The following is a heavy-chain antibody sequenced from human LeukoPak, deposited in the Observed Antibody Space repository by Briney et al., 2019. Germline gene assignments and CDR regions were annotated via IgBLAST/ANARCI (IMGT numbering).Heavy chain of an antibody. J-gene: IGHJ4*02. V-gene: IGHV1-58*01. CDR2: IFVGSGNT. D-gene: IGHD3-22*01. Sequence: SVKVSCKASGFTFTSSAVQWVRQARGQRLAWIGWIFVGSGNTNYAQKFQERVTITRDMSTSTAYMELSRLRYEDTAVCYLAADVQYYDSSGYYSPWYTPERWGQGTLVTVSS. CDR3: AADVQYYDSSGYYSPWYTPER. CDR1: GFTFTSSA.